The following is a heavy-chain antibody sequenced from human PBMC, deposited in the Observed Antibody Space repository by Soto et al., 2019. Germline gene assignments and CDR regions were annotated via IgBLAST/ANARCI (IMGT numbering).Heavy chain of an antibody. CDR3: ARGHEWGVVEARNYYFDY. CDR1: GYIFTNND. D-gene: IGHD2-15*01. CDR2: INVNSGNT. V-gene: IGHV1-8*01. Sequence: QVQLVQSGAEVKKPGASVKVSCKASGYIFTNNDMNWVRQATGQGLEWMGMINVNSGNTAYAQRFEGRVTVTSDNSTSTAYMELTSLTSEDTAVYYCARGHEWGVVEARNYYFDYWGQGTLVTVSS. J-gene: IGHJ4*02.